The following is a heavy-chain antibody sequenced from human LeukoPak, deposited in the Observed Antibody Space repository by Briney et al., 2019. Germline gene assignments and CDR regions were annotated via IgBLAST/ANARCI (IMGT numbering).Heavy chain of an antibody. D-gene: IGHD4-17*01. V-gene: IGHV3-48*03. Sequence: GGSLRLSCAASGFSFSSYEMNWVRQAPGKGLEWVSYIGSSGSTVYYADSVKGRFTISRDNAKNSLYLQMSSLRDEDTAVYYCARDTLVYADSPDAFDIWGQGTMVTVSS. CDR2: IGSSGSTV. CDR1: GFSFSSYE. CDR3: ARDTLVYADSPDAFDI. J-gene: IGHJ3*02.